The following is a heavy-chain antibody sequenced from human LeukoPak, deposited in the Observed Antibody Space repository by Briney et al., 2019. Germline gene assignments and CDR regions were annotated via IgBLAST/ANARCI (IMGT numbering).Heavy chain of an antibody. J-gene: IGHJ4*02. D-gene: IGHD4-11*01. CDR2: IKQDGSEK. Sequence: NPGRSLRLSCAASGFTFSRYGMHWVRQAPGKGLEWVANIKQDGSEKYYVDSVRGRFTISRDNAKNSLSLQMNSLRAEDTAVYYCASNYGGWGQGTLVTVSS. CDR3: ASNYGG. V-gene: IGHV3-7*03. CDR1: GFTFSRYG.